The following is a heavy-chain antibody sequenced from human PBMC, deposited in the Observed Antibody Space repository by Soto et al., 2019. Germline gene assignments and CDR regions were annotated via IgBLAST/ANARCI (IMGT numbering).Heavy chain of an antibody. J-gene: IGHJ4*02. CDR2: INSANGNT. CDR3: ARLVAPGEFDY. V-gene: IGHV1-3*01. D-gene: IGHD7-27*01. CDR1: GATFSSFA. Sequence: QVQLLQSGAEVKKPGSSVKVSCKASGATFSSFAFSWVRQAPGQGLEWLGWINSANGNTKYSQKFPGRVTITRDTSASTDYMDLSSLRSEDTAVYYCARLVAPGEFDYWGQGALVTVSS.